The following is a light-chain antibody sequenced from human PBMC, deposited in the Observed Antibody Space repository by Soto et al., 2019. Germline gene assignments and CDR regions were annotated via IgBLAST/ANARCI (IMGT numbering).Light chain of an antibody. J-gene: IGLJ3*02. V-gene: IGLV1-40*01. CDR2: GHN. CDR3: QSFDSSGSGSGV. Sequence: QSVLTQPPSVSGAPGQRVTISCTGSYYNIGVGYEVHWYQQVPGTAPKLLVSGHNNRPSGVPDRFFGSKSGTSASLTLIGLRAEDEADYYCQSFDSSGSGSGVFGGGTKLTVL. CDR1: YYNIGVGYE.